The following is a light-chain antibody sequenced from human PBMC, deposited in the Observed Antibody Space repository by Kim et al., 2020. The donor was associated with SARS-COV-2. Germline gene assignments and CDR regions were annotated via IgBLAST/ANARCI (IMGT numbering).Light chain of an antibody. CDR1: KLGDKY. J-gene: IGLJ2*01. CDR2: QDR. CDR3: QAWDSSAVV. V-gene: IGLV3-1*01. Sequence: SYELTQPPSVSVSPGQTASITCSGDKLGDKYACWYQQKPGQSPVLVIYQDRKRPSGIPERFSGSNSGNTATLTISGTQAMYEADYYCQAWDSSAVVFAGGPQLTVL.